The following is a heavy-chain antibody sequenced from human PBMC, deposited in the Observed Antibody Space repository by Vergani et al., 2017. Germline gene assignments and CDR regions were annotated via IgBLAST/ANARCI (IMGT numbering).Heavy chain of an antibody. CDR3: ARDRGSCSSTSCYRRDYYMDV. CDR2: IWYDGSNK. CDR1: GFRFSSYG. J-gene: IGHJ6*03. V-gene: IGHV3-33*01. D-gene: IGHD2-2*01. Sequence: QVQLVESGGGVVQPGRSLRLSCAASGFRFSSYGMNWVRQAPGKGLEWVAVIWYDGSNKYYADSVKGRFTISRDNSQNTVNLQMNSLRAEDTAVYYCARDRGSCSSTSCYRRDYYMDVWGKGTTVTVSS.